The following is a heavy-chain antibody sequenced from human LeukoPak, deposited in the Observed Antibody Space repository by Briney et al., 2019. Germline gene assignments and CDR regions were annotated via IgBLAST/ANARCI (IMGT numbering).Heavy chain of an antibody. J-gene: IGHJ4*02. Sequence: PSETLSLTCTVSGGSISSYYWSWIRQPPGKGLEWIGYIYYSGSTNYNPSLKSRVTISVDTSKNQFSLMLSSVTAADTAVYYCARLGYDPSGRAYYFDYWGQGTLVTVSS. CDR1: GGSISSYY. CDR2: IYYSGST. CDR3: ARLGYDPSGRAYYFDY. D-gene: IGHD2-15*01. V-gene: IGHV4-59*08.